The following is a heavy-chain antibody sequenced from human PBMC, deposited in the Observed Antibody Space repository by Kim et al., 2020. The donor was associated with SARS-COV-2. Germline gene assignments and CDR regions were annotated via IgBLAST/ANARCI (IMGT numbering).Heavy chain of an antibody. V-gene: IGHV1-24*01. CDR1: GYTLTELS. CDR3: ATVRFPDYYESSGLYYYGMDV. CDR2: FDPEDGET. J-gene: IGHJ6*02. D-gene: IGHD3-22*01. Sequence: ASVKVSCKVSGYTLTELSMYWVRQAPGKGREWMGGFDPEDGETIYAQKFQGRVTMTEATSTDTAYMELSSLRSEDTAVYYCATVRFPDYYESSGLYYYGMDVWGQGTTVTVSS.